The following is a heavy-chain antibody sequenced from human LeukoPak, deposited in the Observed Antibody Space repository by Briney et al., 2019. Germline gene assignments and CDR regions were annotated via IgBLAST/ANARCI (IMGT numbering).Heavy chain of an antibody. CDR3: VRDKMGGSFDY. CDR2: ITGGGHPI. CDR1: GFVFSEYG. D-gene: IGHD2-15*01. J-gene: IGHJ4*02. V-gene: IGHV3-48*01. Sequence: GGSLRLSCAASGFVFSEYGMNWGPQAPGKGLEWVSFITGGGHPIFYGDSTKGRFTMSRDNVENSLYLQMNSLRVEDTAIYYCVRDKMGGSFDYWGQGTLVTVSS.